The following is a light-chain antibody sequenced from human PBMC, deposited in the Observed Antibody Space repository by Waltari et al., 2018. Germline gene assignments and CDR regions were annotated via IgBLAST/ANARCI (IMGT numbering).Light chain of an antibody. Sequence: QSALPQPRSVSGSPGQSVTISCTGTSSDVGSYNYVSWYQQHPGKAPTLILSDVSQRLSGVPDRFSGSKSGNTASLTISGREADDEADYFCTSYAGAYTVFGGGTKLTVL. CDR1: SSDVGSYNY. V-gene: IGLV2-11*01. CDR2: DVS. J-gene: IGLJ2*01. CDR3: TSYAGAYTV.